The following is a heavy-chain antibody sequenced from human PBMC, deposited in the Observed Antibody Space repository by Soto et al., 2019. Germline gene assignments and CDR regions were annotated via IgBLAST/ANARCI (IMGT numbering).Heavy chain of an antibody. D-gene: IGHD2-8*01. CDR2: MNPNSGKT. J-gene: IGHJ5*02. V-gene: IGHV1-8*02. Sequence: ASVKVSCKASGYTFTSYGISWVRQATGQGLEWMGWMNPNSGKTGYAQKFQGRVTMTRNTSISTAYMDLSSLRSEDTAVYYCARGLLGYCTSGVCRSSRFDPWG. CDR1: GYTFTSYG. CDR3: ARGLLGYCTSGVCRSSRFDP.